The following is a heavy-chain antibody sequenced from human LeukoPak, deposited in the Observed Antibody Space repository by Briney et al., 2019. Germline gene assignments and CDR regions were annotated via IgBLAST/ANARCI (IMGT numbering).Heavy chain of an antibody. J-gene: IGHJ3*02. D-gene: IGHD3-22*01. Sequence: GGSLRLSCAASGFTFSDYYMSWIRQAPGKGPEWVSYISSSGSTIYYADSVKGRFTISRDNAKNSLYLQMNSLRAEDTAVYYCARGGNYYDSSGYYYRDDAFDIWGQGTMVTVSS. V-gene: IGHV3-11*01. CDR1: GFTFSDYY. CDR3: ARGGNYYDSSGYYYRDDAFDI. CDR2: ISSSGSTI.